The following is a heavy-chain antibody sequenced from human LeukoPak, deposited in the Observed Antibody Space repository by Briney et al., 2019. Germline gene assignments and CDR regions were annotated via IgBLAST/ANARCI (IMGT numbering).Heavy chain of an antibody. CDR3: AGAYSSGWSYFDY. CDR1: DGSISNYY. V-gene: IGHV4-59*01. D-gene: IGHD6-19*01. Sequence: PSETLSLTCTVSDGSISNYYWSWIRQLPGKGLEWIGYIYYSGSTSYNPSLKSRLTIPVDTSKNQFSLRLTSVTAADTAVYFCAGAYSSGWSYFDYWGQGTLVTVSA. J-gene: IGHJ4*02. CDR2: IYYSGST.